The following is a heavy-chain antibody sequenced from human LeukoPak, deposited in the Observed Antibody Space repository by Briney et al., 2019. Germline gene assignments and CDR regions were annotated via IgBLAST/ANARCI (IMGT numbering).Heavy chain of an antibody. CDR3: ARAGSGWYGGRLFEF. Sequence: SETLSLTCTVSGGSISFYHWSWIRQSPGKELEWIGDISESGSTNYMPSPKSRVTISVDTSNQFSLKLSSVTAADTAVYYCARAGSGWYGGRLFEFWGPGALVAVSS. CDR2: ISESGST. D-gene: IGHD6-13*01. CDR1: GGSISFYH. J-gene: IGHJ4*02. V-gene: IGHV4-59*01.